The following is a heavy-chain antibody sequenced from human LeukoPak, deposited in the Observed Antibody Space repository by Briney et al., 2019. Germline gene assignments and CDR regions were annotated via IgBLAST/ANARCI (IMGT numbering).Heavy chain of an antibody. V-gene: IGHV4-59*01. Sequence: PSETLSLTCTVSGGSISSYYWSWIRQPPGKGLEWIGYIYYSGSTNYNPSLKSRVTISVDTSKNQFSLKLSSVTAADTAVYYCARETVAGPLDYWGQGTLVTVSS. J-gene: IGHJ4*02. CDR3: ARETVAGPLDY. CDR1: GGSISSYY. CDR2: IYYSGST. D-gene: IGHD6-19*01.